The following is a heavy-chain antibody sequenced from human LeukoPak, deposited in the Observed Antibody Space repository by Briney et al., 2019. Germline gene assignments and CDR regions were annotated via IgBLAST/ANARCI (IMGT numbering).Heavy chain of an antibody. D-gene: IGHD3-22*01. CDR2: IYYSGST. CDR1: GGSISSSSYY. CDR3: ARPRYYDSSDPDAFDI. V-gene: IGHV4-39*01. J-gene: IGHJ3*02. Sequence: PSETLSLTCTVSGGSISSSSYYWGWIRQPPGKGLEWIGSIYYSGSTYYNPSLKSRVTISVDTSKNQFSLKLSSVTAADTAVYYCARPRYYDSSDPDAFDIWGQGTMVTVSS.